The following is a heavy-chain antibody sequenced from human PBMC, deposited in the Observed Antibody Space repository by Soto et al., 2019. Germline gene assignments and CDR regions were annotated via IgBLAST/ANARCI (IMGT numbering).Heavy chain of an antibody. V-gene: IGHV3-33*08. Sequence: QVQLVESGGGVVQPGGALRLSCTTSGFTFNTYGMHWVRQAPGKGLERVAIIWYDGSNKYYADSVKGRFTISRDNSKNTLYLQMNSLRAEDTALYHCASSDCTGAYCDSWPFNYGVDVWGQGATVTVSS. CDR2: IWYDGSNK. CDR3: ASSDCTGAYCDSWPFNYGVDV. D-gene: IGHD2-8*02. CDR1: GFTFNTYG. J-gene: IGHJ6*02.